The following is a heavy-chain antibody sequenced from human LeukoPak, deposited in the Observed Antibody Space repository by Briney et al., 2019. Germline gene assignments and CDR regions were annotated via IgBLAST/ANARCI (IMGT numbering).Heavy chain of an antibody. D-gene: IGHD3-22*01. CDR1: DYTFTNYH. J-gene: IGHJ4*02. CDR2: VTTNDANT. CDR3: TRAPPGMTMMTDY. V-gene: IGHV1-18*01. Sequence: ASVEVSCKASDYTFTNYHIAWVRQAAGQGLEWMGWVTTNDANTVYAQRLQGRVPITTATSTSVAYMELRSLTSDDTAVYYCTRAPPGMTMMTDYWGQGTLVTVSS.